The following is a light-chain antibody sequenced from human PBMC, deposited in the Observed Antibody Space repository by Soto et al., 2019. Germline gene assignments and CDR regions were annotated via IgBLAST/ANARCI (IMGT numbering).Light chain of an antibody. V-gene: IGKV3D-20*02. CDR2: GAS. CDR1: QSVSSSY. CDR3: QHRSNWPPIT. Sequence: EIVLTQARGTLSFSPGERATLSCRAIQSVSSSYLARYQQKPGQAPRLLIYGASSRATGIPARFSGSGSGTDFTLTISSLEPEDFAVYYCQHRSNWPPITFGQGTRLEIK. J-gene: IGKJ5*01.